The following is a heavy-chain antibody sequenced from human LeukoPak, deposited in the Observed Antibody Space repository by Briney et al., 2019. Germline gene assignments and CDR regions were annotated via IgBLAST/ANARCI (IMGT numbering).Heavy chain of an antibody. V-gene: IGHV1-18*01. J-gene: IGHJ6*02. CDR3: ARDLVVGVEPYGMDV. CDR1: GYTFTSYG. Sequence: ASVKVSCKASGYTFTSYGISWVRQAPGQGLEWMGWISAYNGNTNYAQKLQGRVTMTTDTSTSTAYMELRSLRSDDTAVYYCARDLVVGVEPYGMDVWGQGTTVTVSS. CDR2: ISAYNGNT. D-gene: IGHD1-26*01.